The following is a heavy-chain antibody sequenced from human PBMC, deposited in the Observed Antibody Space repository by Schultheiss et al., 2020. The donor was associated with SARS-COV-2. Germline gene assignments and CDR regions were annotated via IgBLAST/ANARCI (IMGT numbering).Heavy chain of an antibody. CDR2: SSGSGGST. CDR1: GFTFSSYS. D-gene: IGHD6-13*01. J-gene: IGHJ4*02. V-gene: IGHV3-48*04. CDR3: ARSGIAAAGSGDY. Sequence: GGSLRLSCAASGFTFSSYSMNWVRQAPGKGLEWVSASSGSGGSTYYADSVKGRFTISRDNAKNSLYLQMNSLRAEDTAVYYCARSGIAAAGSGDYWGQGTLVTVSS.